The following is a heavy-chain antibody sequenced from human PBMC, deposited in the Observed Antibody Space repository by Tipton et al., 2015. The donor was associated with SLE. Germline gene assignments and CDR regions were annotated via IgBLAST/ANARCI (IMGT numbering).Heavy chain of an antibody. V-gene: IGHV3-48*03. Sequence: SLRLSCAASGFTFSSYEMNWVRQAPGKGLEWVSYISSSGSTIYYADSVKGRFTISRDNAKNSLYLQMNSLRAEDTAVYYCARVGADSSSSGLYWGQGTLVTVSS. D-gene: IGHD6-6*01. CDR3: ARVGADSSSSGLY. CDR2: ISSSGSTI. J-gene: IGHJ4*02. CDR1: GFTFSSYE.